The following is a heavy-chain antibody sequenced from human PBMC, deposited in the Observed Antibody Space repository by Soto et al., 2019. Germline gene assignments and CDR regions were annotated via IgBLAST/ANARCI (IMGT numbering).Heavy chain of an antibody. Sequence: QVQLVQSGAEVKKPGASVKVSCEASGYSFIDYYIHWVRQAPGQGFEWMGRISPKSAGTDYAKKFEDGVTLTWDTSLNTAYMELSSLKSDDTAVYYCARPPGYISDWYYFDLWGQGTRVTVSS. J-gene: IGHJ4*02. V-gene: IGHV1-2*02. CDR1: GYSFIDYY. CDR2: ISPKSAGT. CDR3: ARPPGYISDWYYFDL. D-gene: IGHD3-9*01.